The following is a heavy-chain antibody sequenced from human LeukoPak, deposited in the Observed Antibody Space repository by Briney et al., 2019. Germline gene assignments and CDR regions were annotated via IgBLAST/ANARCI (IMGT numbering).Heavy chain of an antibody. Sequence: SETLSLTCAVYGGSFNGYYWSWIRQPPGKGLEWIGEINHSGSTNYNPSLKSRVTISVDTSKNQFSLKLSSVTAADTAVYYCARLMVEYYDSSGYADYWGQGTLVTVSS. D-gene: IGHD3-22*01. J-gene: IGHJ4*02. CDR2: INHSGST. V-gene: IGHV4-34*01. CDR1: GGSFNGYY. CDR3: ARLMVEYYDSSGYADY.